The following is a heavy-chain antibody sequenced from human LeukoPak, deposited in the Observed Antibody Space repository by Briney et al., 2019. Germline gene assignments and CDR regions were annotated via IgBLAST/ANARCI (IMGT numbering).Heavy chain of an antibody. CDR3: ARAPSYYYDSSGSPPSGAFDI. D-gene: IGHD3-22*01. V-gene: IGHV3-53*01. J-gene: IGHJ3*02. CDR2: IYSGGST. CDR1: GFTVSSNY. Sequence: GGSLRLSCAASGFTVSSNYMSWVRQAPGKGLEWVSVIYSGGSTYYADSVKGRFTISRDNSKNTLYLQMNSLRAEDTAVYYCARAPSYYYDSSGSPPSGAFDIWGQGTMVTVSS.